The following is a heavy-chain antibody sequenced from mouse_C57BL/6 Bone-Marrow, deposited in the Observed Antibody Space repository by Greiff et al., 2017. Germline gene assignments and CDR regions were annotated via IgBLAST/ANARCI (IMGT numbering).Heavy chain of an antibody. J-gene: IGHJ4*01. CDR1: GFSLTSYG. D-gene: IGHD1-1*01. CDR3: AKKTYLTTSEAMDY. CDR2: IWRGGST. V-gene: IGHV2-5*01. Sequence: VKLMESGPGLVQPSQSLSITCTVSGFSLTSYGVHWVRQSPGKGLEWLGVIWRGGSTDYNAAFMSRLSITKDNSKSQVFFKMNSLQADDTAIYYCAKKTYLTTSEAMDYWGQGTSVTVSS.